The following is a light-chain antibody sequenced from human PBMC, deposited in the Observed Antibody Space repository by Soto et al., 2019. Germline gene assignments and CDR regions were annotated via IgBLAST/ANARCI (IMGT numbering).Light chain of an antibody. CDR1: SSDVGGYHY. CDR2: EVS. V-gene: IGLV2-14*01. J-gene: IGLJ2*01. Sequence: QSVLTQPASVSGSPGQSITISCTGTSSDVGGYHYVSWYQLLPGKAPKLILFEVSIRPSGVSYRFSGSKSGNTASLTISGLPAEDEADYFCSSYSISTAYLFGTGTKLTVL. CDR3: SSYSISTAYL.